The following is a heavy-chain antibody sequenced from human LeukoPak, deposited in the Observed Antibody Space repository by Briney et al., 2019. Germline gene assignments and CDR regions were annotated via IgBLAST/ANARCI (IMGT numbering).Heavy chain of an antibody. CDR3: ARDSSPYCGDDCYFDAFDL. D-gene: IGHD2-21*02. CDR2: INRDGSKN. CDR1: EFTFGSYW. Sequence: GGSLRLSCAASEFTFGSYWMTWVRQAPGKGLDWVANINRDGSKNHFVDSVKGRFTISRDNAKNFLYLQMNSLRAEDTAVYFCARDSSPYCGDDCYFDAFDLWGQGTMVTVS. J-gene: IGHJ3*01. V-gene: IGHV3-7*03.